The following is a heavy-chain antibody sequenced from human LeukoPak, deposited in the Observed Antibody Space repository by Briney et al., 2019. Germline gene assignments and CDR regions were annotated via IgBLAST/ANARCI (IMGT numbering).Heavy chain of an antibody. CDR2: IYTSGST. D-gene: IGHD3-16*02. CDR1: GGSISSYY. V-gene: IGHV4-4*07. Sequence: SETLSLTCTVSGGSISSYYWSWIRQPAGKGLEWIGRIYTSGSTNYNPFPKSRVTMSVDTSKNQFSLKLSSVTAADTAVYYCARGPYVWGSYRQYYFDYWGQGTLVTVSS. J-gene: IGHJ4*02. CDR3: ARGPYVWGSYRQYYFDY.